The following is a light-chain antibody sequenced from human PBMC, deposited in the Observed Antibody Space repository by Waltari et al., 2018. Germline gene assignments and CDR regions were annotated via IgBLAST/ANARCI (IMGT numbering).Light chain of an antibody. CDR2: DVS. Sequence: QSALTQPRSVSGSPGQSVTIPCTGTSRDVGGYHSVSWFQQHPGKVPKLLIYDVSERPSDVPDRFSGSKSANTASLTISGLQTEDEADYYCCSFAGSYTFVFGTGTRVTVL. CDR1: SRDVGGYHS. J-gene: IGLJ1*01. V-gene: IGLV2-11*01. CDR3: CSFAGSYTFV.